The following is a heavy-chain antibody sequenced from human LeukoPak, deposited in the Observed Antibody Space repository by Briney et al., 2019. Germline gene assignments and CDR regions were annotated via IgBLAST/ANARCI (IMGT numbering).Heavy chain of an antibody. D-gene: IGHD3-3*01. Sequence: GGSLRPSCAASGFTFSSYSMNWVRQAPGKGLEWVSYISSSSITIYYADSVKGRFTISRDNAKNSLYLQMNSLRAEDTAVYYCADRYYDFWSGYSPLDYWGLGTLVTVSS. CDR3: ADRYYDFWSGYSPLDY. V-gene: IGHV3-48*04. J-gene: IGHJ4*02. CDR2: ISSSSITI. CDR1: GFTFSSYS.